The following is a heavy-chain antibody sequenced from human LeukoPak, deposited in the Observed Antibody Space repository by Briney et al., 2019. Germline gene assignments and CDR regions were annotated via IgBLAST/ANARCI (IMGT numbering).Heavy chain of an antibody. J-gene: IGHJ4*02. CDR1: GFTFSSYG. Sequence: GGSLRLSCAASGFTFSSYGMHWVRQAPSKGLEWVAVISYDGSNKYYADSVKGRFTISRDNSKNTLYLQMNSLRAEDTAVYYCAKGKPMVRGVRGGYYFDYWGQGTLVTVSS. V-gene: IGHV3-30*18. CDR3: AKGKPMVRGVRGGYYFDY. CDR2: ISYDGSNK. D-gene: IGHD3-10*01.